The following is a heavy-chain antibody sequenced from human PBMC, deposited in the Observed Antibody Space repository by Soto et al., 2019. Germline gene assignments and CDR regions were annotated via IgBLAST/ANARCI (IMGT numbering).Heavy chain of an antibody. V-gene: IGHV1-8*01. D-gene: IGHD3-3*01. CDR3: AREGPRSLEWLLSLRGSSGMDV. CDR1: GYTFTSYD. J-gene: IGHJ6*02. Sequence: ASVKVSCKASGYTFTSYDINWVRQATGQGLEWMGWMNPSSGNTGYAQKFQGRVTMTRNTSISTAYMELSSLRSEDTAVYYCAREGPRSLEWLLSLRGSSGMDVWGQGTTVTVSS. CDR2: MNPSSGNT.